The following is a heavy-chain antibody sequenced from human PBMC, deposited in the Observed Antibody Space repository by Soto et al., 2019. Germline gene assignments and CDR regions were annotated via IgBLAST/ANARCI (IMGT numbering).Heavy chain of an antibody. CDR3: GVFGSGNYYYGMDV. CDR2: IIPIFGTA. CDR1: GGTFSSYA. Sequence: QVQLVQSGAEVKKPGSSVKVSCKASGGTFSSYAISWVRQAPGQGLKWMGGIIPIFGTATYAQKFQGRVTITADESTSTAYMELSSLRSEDTAVYYCGVFGSGNYYYGMDVWGQGNTGTVSS. V-gene: IGHV1-69*12. D-gene: IGHD6-6*01. J-gene: IGHJ6*02.